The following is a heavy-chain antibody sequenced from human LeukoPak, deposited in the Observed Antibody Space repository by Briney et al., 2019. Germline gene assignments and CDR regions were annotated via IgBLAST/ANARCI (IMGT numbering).Heavy chain of an antibody. D-gene: IGHD5-24*01. CDR2: INQDGSQK. CDR3: AKALDTYGYMRFDY. J-gene: IGHJ4*02. CDR1: GFTFSTYW. V-gene: IGHV3-7*01. Sequence: GGSLRLSCAASGFTFSTYWMSRVRQAPGKGLEWVAIINQDGSQKYYVDSVKGRFTISRDNAKNSLYLQMDSLRVEDTAVYHCAKALDTYGYMRFDYWGQGTLVTVSS.